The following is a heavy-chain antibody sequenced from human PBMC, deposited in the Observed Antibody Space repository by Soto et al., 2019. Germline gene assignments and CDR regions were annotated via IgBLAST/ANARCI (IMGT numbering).Heavy chain of an antibody. J-gene: IGHJ4*02. Sequence: PGGSLRLSCAASGFSFRTYTMSWVRQAPGKGLEWLSVISGSGGSPSYADSVQGRFVISRDNARNTLYLHMNSLRAEDTAMYYCAKARCTTTDCYVPDYWGRGTLVTVLL. V-gene: IGHV3-23*01. CDR3: AKARCTTTDCYVPDY. CDR2: ISGSGGSP. D-gene: IGHD1-26*01. CDR1: GFSFRTYT.